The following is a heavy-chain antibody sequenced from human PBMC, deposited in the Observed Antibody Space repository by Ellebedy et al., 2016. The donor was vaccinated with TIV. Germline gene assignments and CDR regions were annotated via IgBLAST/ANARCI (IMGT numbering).Heavy chain of an antibody. V-gene: IGHV3-11*06. D-gene: IGHD6-13*01. CDR2: ITSSSNT. Sequence: PGGSLRLSCAAAGFKFSAYQMSWIRQAPGKGLEWVSYITSSSNTNYADSVKARFTITRDNAKNSLYLQMNSLRVEDTAVYYCARDSDFRSSWYGNAFDIWGEGTMVTVSS. CDR3: ARDSDFRSSWYGNAFDI. CDR1: GFKFSAYQ. J-gene: IGHJ3*02.